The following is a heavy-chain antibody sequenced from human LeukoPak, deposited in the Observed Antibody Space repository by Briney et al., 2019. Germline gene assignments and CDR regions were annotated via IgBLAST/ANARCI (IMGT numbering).Heavy chain of an antibody. CDR2: IYDSGIT. D-gene: IGHD6-19*01. J-gene: IGHJ5*02. Sequence: PSETLSLTCAVHSDSLSSYYRTWIRQPPGKGLEWIGSIYDSGITYYNPSLKSRVIISVDTSKNQFSLKLSSVTAADTAVYYCARPGSSGWYTGNWFDPWGQGTLVTVSS. CDR3: ARPGSSGWYTGNWFDP. CDR1: SDSLSSYY. V-gene: IGHV4-34*01.